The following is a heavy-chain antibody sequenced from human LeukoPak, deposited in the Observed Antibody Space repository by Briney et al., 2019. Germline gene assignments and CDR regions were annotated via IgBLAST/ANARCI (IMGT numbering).Heavy chain of an antibody. CDR2: IIPIFGIA. Sequence: ASVKVSCKASGGTFSSYAISWVRQAPGQGLEWMGRIIPIFGIANYAQKFQGGVTITADKSTSTAYMELSSLRSEDTAVYYCARDSSGITGTNLDYWGQGTLVTVSS. CDR1: GGTFSSYA. J-gene: IGHJ4*02. V-gene: IGHV1-69*04. D-gene: IGHD1-20*01. CDR3: ARDSSGITGTNLDY.